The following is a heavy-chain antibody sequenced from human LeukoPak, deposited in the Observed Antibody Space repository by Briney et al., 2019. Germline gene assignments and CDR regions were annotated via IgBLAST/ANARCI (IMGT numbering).Heavy chain of an antibody. Sequence: GSVKVSCKASGYTFTSYYMHWVRQAPGQGLEWMGIINPSGGSTSYAQKFQGRVTMTRDTSTSTVYMELSSLRSEDTAVYYCARAQWELLQIDYWGQGTLVTASS. V-gene: IGHV1-46*01. CDR2: INPSGGST. J-gene: IGHJ4*02. CDR1: GYTFTSYY. CDR3: ARAQWELLQIDY. D-gene: IGHD1-26*01.